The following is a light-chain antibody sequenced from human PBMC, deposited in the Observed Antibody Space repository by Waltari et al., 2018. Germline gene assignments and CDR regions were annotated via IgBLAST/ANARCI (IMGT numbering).Light chain of an antibody. Sequence: EIVLTQSPATLSLSPGERATLSCRASQSVSSYLAWYQQKPGQAPRLLIYGASNRAPGIPTRFRGSGSGTDFTLPISSLDPEDFAFYYCQHRSNWPLTFGGGTKVEIK. J-gene: IGKJ4*01. CDR3: QHRSNWPLT. CDR1: QSVSSY. CDR2: GAS. V-gene: IGKV3-11*01.